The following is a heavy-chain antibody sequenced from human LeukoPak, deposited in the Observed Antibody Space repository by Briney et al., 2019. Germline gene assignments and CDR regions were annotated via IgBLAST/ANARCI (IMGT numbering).Heavy chain of an antibody. CDR3: AREAAVAGKCGFDY. CDR2: IWYDGSNK. J-gene: IGHJ4*02. CDR1: GFTFSSYG. Sequence: WGSLSLSCAASGFTFSSYGIHWVRQAPGKGLEWVTVIWYDGSNKYYADSVKGRFTISRDNSTNTLYLQMNSLRVEDTAVYYCAREAAVAGKCGFDYWGQGTL. D-gene: IGHD6-19*01. V-gene: IGHV3-33*01.